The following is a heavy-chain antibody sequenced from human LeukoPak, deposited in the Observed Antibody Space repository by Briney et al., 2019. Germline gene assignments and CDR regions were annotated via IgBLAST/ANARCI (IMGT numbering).Heavy chain of an antibody. J-gene: IGHJ4*02. CDR1: GFTFYDYA. Sequence: PGGSLRLSCAASGFTFYDYAMHWVRQAPGKGLEWVSGISWNSGSIDYADSVKGRFTISRDNAKNSLYLQMNSLRPEDTAFYYCAKGTGRYWTFFDYWGQGTLVTVSS. CDR3: AKGTGRYWTFFDY. V-gene: IGHV3-9*01. D-gene: IGHD1-26*01. CDR2: ISWNSGSI.